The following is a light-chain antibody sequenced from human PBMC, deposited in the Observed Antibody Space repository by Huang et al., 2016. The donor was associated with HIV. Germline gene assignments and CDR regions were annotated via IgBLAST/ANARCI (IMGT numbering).Light chain of an antibody. CDR2: GAS. J-gene: IGKJ1*01. CDR1: QSVSNNY. Sequence: EIVLTQSPGTLSLSPGERANLSCRASQSVSNNYLAWYQQKPGQTPRLLIYGASSRATGIPDRFSGSGSGTDFTLTITRLEPEDFALYYCQQYGTSPRTFGQGTKVEI. CDR3: QQYGTSPRT. V-gene: IGKV3-20*01.